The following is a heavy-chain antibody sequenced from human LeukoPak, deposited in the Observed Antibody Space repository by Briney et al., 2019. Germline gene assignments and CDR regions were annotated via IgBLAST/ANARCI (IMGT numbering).Heavy chain of an antibody. Sequence: PGGSLRLSCAVSGLTFSTYAMHWVRQAPGKGLVWVAVISYDGSNKYYADFVKGRFTIPRDNSKNTLYLQMNSLGPEDTAVYFCARDGKGYHYDSGSYTDAFDIWGQGTMVTVSS. CDR3: ARDGKGYHYDSGSYTDAFDI. CDR1: GLTFSTYA. J-gene: IGHJ3*02. CDR2: ISYDGSNK. V-gene: IGHV3-30-3*01. D-gene: IGHD3-10*01.